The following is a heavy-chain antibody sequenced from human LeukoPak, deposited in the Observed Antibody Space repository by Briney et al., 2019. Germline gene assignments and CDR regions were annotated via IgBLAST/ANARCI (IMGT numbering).Heavy chain of an antibody. CDR2: INHSGST. J-gene: IGHJ5*02. Sequence: PSETLSLTCAVYGGSFSGYYWSWIRQPPGKGLEWIGEINHSGSTNYNPSLKSRVTISVDTSKNQFSLKLSSVTAADTAVYYCARGGYSYYGSGSYYQDKYNCFDPWGQGTLVTVSS. CDR3: ARGGYSYYGSGSYYQDKYNCFDP. V-gene: IGHV4-34*01. CDR1: GGSFSGYY. D-gene: IGHD3-10*01.